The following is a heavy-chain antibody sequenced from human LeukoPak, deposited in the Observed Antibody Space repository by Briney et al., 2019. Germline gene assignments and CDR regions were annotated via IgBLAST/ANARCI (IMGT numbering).Heavy chain of an antibody. Sequence: GGSLRLSCAASGFTFSNYAMNWVRQAPGKGLEWVSGISGSGGSTYYADSVKGRLTISRDNSKNTLYLQMISLRAEDTAVYYCAKDRYSNYGNWFDPWGQGTLVTVFS. V-gene: IGHV3-23*01. CDR1: GFTFSNYA. D-gene: IGHD4-11*01. J-gene: IGHJ5*02. CDR2: ISGSGGST. CDR3: AKDRYSNYGNWFDP.